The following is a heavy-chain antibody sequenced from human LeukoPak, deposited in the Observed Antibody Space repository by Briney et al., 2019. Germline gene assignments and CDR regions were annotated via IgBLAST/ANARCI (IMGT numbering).Heavy chain of an antibody. D-gene: IGHD2-15*01. CDR2: IYPGDSDT. J-gene: IGHJ4*02. Sequence: GESRKISCKGDGYSFTTYWIGWVSQMPGKGLEWMGIIYPGDSDTRYSPSFQGQVTISADKSIGTAYLQWSSLKASDTAMYYCARARYCSGGSCYAEYWGQGTLVTVSS. CDR1: GYSFTTYW. CDR3: ARARYCSGGSCYAEY. V-gene: IGHV5-51*01.